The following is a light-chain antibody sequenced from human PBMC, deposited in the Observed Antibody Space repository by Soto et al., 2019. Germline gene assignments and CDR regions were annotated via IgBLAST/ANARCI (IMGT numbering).Light chain of an antibody. CDR3: NSYAGNSLI. V-gene: IGLV2-8*01. J-gene: IGLJ2*01. Sequence: QSALTQPPSASGSHGQSVTISCTGTISDVGGYNYVSWYQQHPGKAPKLMIYEVSKRPSGVPDRFSGSKSGNTASLTVSGLQADDEADYYCNSYAGNSLIFGGGTKVTVL. CDR1: ISDVGGYNY. CDR2: EVS.